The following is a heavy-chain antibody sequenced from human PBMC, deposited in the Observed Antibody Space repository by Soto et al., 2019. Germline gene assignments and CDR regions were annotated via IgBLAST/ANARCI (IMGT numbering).Heavy chain of an antibody. D-gene: IGHD6-6*01. Sequence: GGSLRLSCAASGFTFSSYSMNWVRQAPGKGLEWVSSISSSSYIYYADSVKGRFTISRDNAKNSLYLQMNSLRAEDTAVYYCARGGYSSSPYYYYGMDVWGQGTTVTVSS. CDR1: GFTFSSYS. J-gene: IGHJ6*02. CDR3: ARGGYSSSPYYYYGMDV. V-gene: IGHV3-21*01. CDR2: ISSSSYI.